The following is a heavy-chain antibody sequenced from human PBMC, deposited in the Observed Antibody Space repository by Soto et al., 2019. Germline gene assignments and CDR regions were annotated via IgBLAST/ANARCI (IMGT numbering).Heavy chain of an antibody. CDR2: IWYDGSKK. J-gene: IGHJ6*02. CDR3: ARAGEDIVVVPAAIQLSYYYYGMDV. D-gene: IGHD2-2*02. CDR1: GFTFSSFG. V-gene: IGHV3-33*01. Sequence: GGSLRLSCAASGFTFSSFGMHWVRQAPGKGLEWVSLIWYDGSKKSYGDSVKGRFTISRDNSRNTVYLQMNSLRAEDTAVYYCARAGEDIVVVPAAIQLSYYYYGMDVWGQGTTVTVSS.